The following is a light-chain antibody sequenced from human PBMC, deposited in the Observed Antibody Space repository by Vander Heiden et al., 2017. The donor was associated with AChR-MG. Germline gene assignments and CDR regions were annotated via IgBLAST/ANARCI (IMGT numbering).Light chain of an antibody. V-gene: IGLV3-1*01. CDR3: QAWDSSTGV. J-gene: IGLJ2*01. CDR2: QDS. Sequence: SYELPQPPSVSASPGQPASITCSGDKLGDKYGCWYQQKPGQSPVLVIYQDSKRPSGIPERFSGSSSGNTATLTISGTQAMDEADYYCQAWDSSTGVFGGGTKLTVL. CDR1: KLGDKY.